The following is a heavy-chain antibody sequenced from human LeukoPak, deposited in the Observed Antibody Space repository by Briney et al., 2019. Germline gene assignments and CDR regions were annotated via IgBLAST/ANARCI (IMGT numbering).Heavy chain of an antibody. Sequence: PGGSLRLSCAASGFTFSSYAMSWVRQAPGKGLEWVSAISGSGGSTYYADSVKGRFTISRDNSKNTLYLQMNSLRAGDTAVYYCAKDHGRITMIVVASRVFDYWGQGTLVTVSS. CDR3: AKDHGRITMIVVASRVFDY. CDR2: ISGSGGST. J-gene: IGHJ4*02. CDR1: GFTFSSYA. V-gene: IGHV3-23*01. D-gene: IGHD3-22*01.